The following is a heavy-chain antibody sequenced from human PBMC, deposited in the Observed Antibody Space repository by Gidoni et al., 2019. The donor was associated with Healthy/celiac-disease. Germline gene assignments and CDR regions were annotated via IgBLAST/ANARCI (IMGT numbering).Heavy chain of an antibody. CDR3: ARHEKDPLYSSGWYGRAFGFDY. D-gene: IGHD6-19*01. V-gene: IGHV4-39*01. J-gene: IGHJ4*02. Sequence: QLQLQESGPGLVKPSETLSLTCTVSGGSISSSSYYWGWIRQPPGKGLEWIGSIYYSGSTYYTPSLKSRVTISVDTSKNQFSLKLSSVTAADTAVYYCARHEKDPLYSSGWYGRAFGFDYWGQGTLVTVSS. CDR2: IYYSGST. CDR1: GGSISSSSYY.